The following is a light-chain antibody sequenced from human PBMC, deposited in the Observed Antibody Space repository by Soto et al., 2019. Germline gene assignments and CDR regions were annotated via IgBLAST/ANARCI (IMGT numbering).Light chain of an antibody. CDR2: GAS. CDR1: QSVSSSY. Sequence: EIVLTQSPGTLSLSPGERATLSCRASQSVSSSYLAWYQQKPGQAPRRLIYGASSRATGIPDRFSASGSGTDFTLTISRLEPADFAVYYCQQYGSPPWTFGQGTKVDIK. CDR3: QQYGSPPWT. V-gene: IGKV3-20*01. J-gene: IGKJ1*01.